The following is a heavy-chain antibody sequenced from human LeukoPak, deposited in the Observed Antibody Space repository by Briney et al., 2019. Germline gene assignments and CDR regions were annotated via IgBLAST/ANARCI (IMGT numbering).Heavy chain of an antibody. V-gene: IGHV3-30*18. J-gene: IGHJ6*02. Sequence: GGSLRLSCAASGFIFDNFAMAWVRQAPGKGLEWVAVISYDGSNKYYADSVKGRFTISRDNSKNTLYLQMNSLRAEDTAVYYCAKDLMVRGVIINYGMDVWGQGTTVTVSS. D-gene: IGHD3-10*01. CDR2: ISYDGSNK. CDR3: AKDLMVRGVIINYGMDV. CDR1: GFIFDNFA.